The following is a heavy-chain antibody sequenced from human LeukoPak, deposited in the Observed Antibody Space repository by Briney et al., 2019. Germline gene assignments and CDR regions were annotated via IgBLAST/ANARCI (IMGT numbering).Heavy chain of an antibody. Sequence: GGSLRLSCAASGFTFSSYDMHWVRQATGKGLEWVSAIGTAGDTYYPGSVKGRFTISRENAKNSLYLQMNSLRAGDTAVYYCARAWRSTMVRGVYYYYGMDVWGQGTTVTVSS. D-gene: IGHD3-10*01. V-gene: IGHV3-13*01. CDR2: IGTAGDT. CDR1: GFTFSSYD. CDR3: ARAWRSTMVRGVYYYYGMDV. J-gene: IGHJ6*02.